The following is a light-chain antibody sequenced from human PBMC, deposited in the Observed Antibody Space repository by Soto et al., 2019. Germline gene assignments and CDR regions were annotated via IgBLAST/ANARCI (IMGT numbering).Light chain of an antibody. J-gene: IGLJ1*01. CDR3: AAWDDSLNAYV. CDR2: SND. V-gene: IGLV1-44*01. CDR1: VSNIGSNT. Sequence: QSVLTQPPSVSEAPRQRVTISCSGSVSNIGSNTVNWYQHLPGTAPRFLIYSNDQRPSGVPDRVSGSKSGTSASLAISGLQSEDEADYYCAAWDDSLNAYVFGTGTKVTVL.